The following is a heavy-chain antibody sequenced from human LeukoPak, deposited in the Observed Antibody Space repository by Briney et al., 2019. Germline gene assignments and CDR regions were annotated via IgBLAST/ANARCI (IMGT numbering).Heavy chain of an antibody. CDR3: ARDNTGSYEY. V-gene: IGHV3-43*02. CDR2: IRADGATT. Sequence: GGSLRLSCAASGFXFGDYDVHWVRQAPGRGLEWVSLIRADGATTRYTDSVKGRFTISRDNSKDSLYLQMNSLRTEDTALYYCARDNTGSYEYWGQGTLVTVSP. J-gene: IGHJ4*02. CDR1: GFXFGDYD. D-gene: IGHD1-26*01.